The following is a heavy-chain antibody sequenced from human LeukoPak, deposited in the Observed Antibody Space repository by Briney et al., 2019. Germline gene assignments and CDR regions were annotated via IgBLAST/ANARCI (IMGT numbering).Heavy chain of an antibody. V-gene: IGHV4-59*08. J-gene: IGHJ5*02. Sequence: PSETLSLTCTVSGGSISSYYWSWIRQPPGKGLEWIGDIYYSGSTNYNPSLKSRVTISVDTSKNQFSLKLSSVTAADTAVYYCARQLLWFGEFMPESSNWFDPWGQGTLVTVSS. CDR1: GGSISSYY. CDR3: ARQLLWFGEFMPESSNWFDP. D-gene: IGHD3-10*01. CDR2: IYYSGST.